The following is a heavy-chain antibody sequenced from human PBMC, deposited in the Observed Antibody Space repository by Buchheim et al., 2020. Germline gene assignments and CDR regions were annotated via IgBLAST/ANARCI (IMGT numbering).Heavy chain of an antibody. CDR2: IKKITDGGTT. CDR1: GVSLTDAY. CDR3: ASQPFDCRGGTCYHYYFDR. Sequence: EVQLVESGGGLVMPGGSLRLSCAVSGVSLTDAYINWVRQAPGKGLEWVGRIKKITDGGTTDFAAPVRGRFSMSRDDSERTVYLQMDSLKTEDTAVYYCASQPFDCRGGTCYHYYFDRWGQGTL. V-gene: IGHV3-15*01. D-gene: IGHD2-15*01. J-gene: IGHJ4*02.